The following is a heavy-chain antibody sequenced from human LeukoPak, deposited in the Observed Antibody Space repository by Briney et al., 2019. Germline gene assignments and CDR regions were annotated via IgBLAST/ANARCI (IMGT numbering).Heavy chain of an antibody. CDR2: IDPSDSYT. J-gene: IGHJ5*02. Sequence: GESLKISCKGSGYSFTTYWITWVRQMPGKGLEWMGRIDPSDSYTNYGPSFQGHVTISVDKSISTAYLQWSSLKASDTAIYYCATHEFSPTTYFNPWGQGTLVTVSS. D-gene: IGHD1-1*01. V-gene: IGHV5-10-1*01. CDR1: GYSFTTYW. CDR3: ATHEFSPTTYFNP.